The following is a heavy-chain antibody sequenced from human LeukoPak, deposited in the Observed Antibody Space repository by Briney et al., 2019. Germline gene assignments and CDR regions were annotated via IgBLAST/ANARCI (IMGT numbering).Heavy chain of an antibody. CDR3: ARAIAARARLSYSSSPFDY. CDR1: GGSFSGYY. Sequence: SATLSLTCAVYGGSFSGYYWSWIRQPPGKGLEWVGEINHSGSTNYNPSLKSRVTISVDTSKNHFSLKLSSVTAADTAVYYCARAIAARARLSYSSSPFDYWGQGTLVTVSS. D-gene: IGHD6-13*01. J-gene: IGHJ4*02. V-gene: IGHV4-34*01. CDR2: INHSGST.